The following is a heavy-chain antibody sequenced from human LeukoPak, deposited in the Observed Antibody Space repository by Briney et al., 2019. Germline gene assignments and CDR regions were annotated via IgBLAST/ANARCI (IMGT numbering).Heavy chain of an antibody. Sequence: KPSETLSLTCTVFGGSISSSSYYWGWIRQPPGKGLEWIGSIYYSGSTYYNPSLKSRVTISVDTSKNQFSLKLSSVTAADTAVYYCARLFPWRGRDYYYYGMDVWGQGTTVTVSS. V-gene: IGHV4-39*01. D-gene: IGHD5-24*01. CDR3: ARLFPWRGRDYYYYGMDV. J-gene: IGHJ6*02. CDR2: IYYSGST. CDR1: GGSISSSSYY.